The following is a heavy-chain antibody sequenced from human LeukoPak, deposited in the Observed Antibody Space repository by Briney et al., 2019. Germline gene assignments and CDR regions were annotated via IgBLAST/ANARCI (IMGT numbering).Heavy chain of an antibody. J-gene: IGHJ3*02. CDR3: ARGLELQWSHYDAFDI. CDR2: IYYSGST. D-gene: IGHD2-15*01. Sequence: PSETLSLTCTVSGGSISSSSYYWGWIRQPPGKGLEWIGYIYYSGSTNYNPSLKSRVTISVDTSKNQFSLKLSSVTAADTAVYYCARGLELQWSHYDAFDIWGQGTMVTVSS. CDR1: GGSISSSSYY. V-gene: IGHV4-61*05.